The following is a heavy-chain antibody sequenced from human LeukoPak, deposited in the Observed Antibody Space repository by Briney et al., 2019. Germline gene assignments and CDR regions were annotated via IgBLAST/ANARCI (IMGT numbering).Heavy chain of an antibody. D-gene: IGHD3-3*01. V-gene: IGHV4-59*08. J-gene: IGHJ6*03. CDR3: ARNDFPNYYYYVGV. CDR1: GGSISSYY. Sequence: PSETLSLTCTVSGGSISSYYWSWIRQPPGKGLEWIGYIYYSGSTNYNPSLKSRVTISVDTSKNQFSLKLSSVTAADTAGYYCARNDFPNYYYYVGVWGKGTTVTVSS. CDR2: IYYSGST.